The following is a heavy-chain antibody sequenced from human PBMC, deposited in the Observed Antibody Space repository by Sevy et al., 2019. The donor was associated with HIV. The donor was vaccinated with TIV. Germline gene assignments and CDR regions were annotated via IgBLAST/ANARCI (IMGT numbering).Heavy chain of an antibody. Sequence: SQTLSLTCAISGDSVSSNSAAWNWIRQSPSRGLEWLGRTYYRSKWYNDYAVSVKSRITINPDTSKNQFSLQLNSVTPEDTAVYYCARAIGVSSGGYRGYYYYGMDVWGQGTTVTVSS. J-gene: IGHJ6*02. CDR3: ARAIGVSSGGYRGYYYYGMDV. CDR2: TYYRSKWYN. D-gene: IGHD6-19*01. CDR1: GDSVSSNSAA. V-gene: IGHV6-1*01.